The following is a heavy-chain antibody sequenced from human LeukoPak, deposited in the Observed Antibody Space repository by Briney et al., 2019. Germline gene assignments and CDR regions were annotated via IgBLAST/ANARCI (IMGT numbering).Heavy chain of an antibody. D-gene: IGHD4-17*01. CDR2: IYSGGST. CDR3: ARNKWGDYTGSDY. V-gene: IGHV3-53*01. J-gene: IGHJ4*02. CDR1: GFTVSSNY. Sequence: PGGSLRLSCAASGFTVSSNYMSWVRQAPGKGLERVSVIYSGGSTYYADSVKGRFTISRDNSKNTLYLQMNSLRAEDTAVYYCARNKWGDYTGSDYWGQGTLVTVSS.